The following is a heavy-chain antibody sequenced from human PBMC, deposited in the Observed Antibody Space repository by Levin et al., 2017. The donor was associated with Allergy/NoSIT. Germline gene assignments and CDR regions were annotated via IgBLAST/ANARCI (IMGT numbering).Heavy chain of an antibody. CDR1: GFTISDSY. CDR2: VYPDGRT. J-gene: IGHJ4*02. V-gene: IGHV3-53*01. Sequence: GGSLRLSCAASGFTISDSYINWVRQAPGKGLEWVSLVYPDGRTIYADSVKGRFTISRDYSKNTLSLQMNSLRAEDTALYYCAKLRYYGSGSPLDYWGQGTRVTVSS. CDR3: AKLRYYGSGSPLDY. D-gene: IGHD3-10*01.